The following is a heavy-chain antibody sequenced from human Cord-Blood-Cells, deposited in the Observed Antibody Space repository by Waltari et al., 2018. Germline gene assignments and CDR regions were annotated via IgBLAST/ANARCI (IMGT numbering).Heavy chain of an antibody. V-gene: IGHV4-39*01. Sequence: QLQLQESGPGLVKPSETLSLTCTVSGGSISSSSYYWGWIRQPPGTGLEWIGVIYYRGTTSYNPSHKSRVTISVDTSKNQFSLKLSSVTAADTAVYYCARGGSGGDYFDYWGQGTLVTVSS. CDR3: ARGGSGGDYFDY. D-gene: IGHD3-10*01. CDR1: GGSISSSSYY. J-gene: IGHJ4*02. CDR2: IYYRGTT.